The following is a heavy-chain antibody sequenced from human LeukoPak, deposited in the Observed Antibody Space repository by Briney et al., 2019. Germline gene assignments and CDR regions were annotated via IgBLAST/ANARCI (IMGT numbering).Heavy chain of an antibody. V-gene: IGHV4-61*02. Sequence: SQTLSLTCTVSGGSISSGSYYWSWIRQPAGKGLEWIGRIYTSGSTNYNPSLKSRVTISVDTSKNQFSLKLSSVTAADTAVYYCARGGSSSDGTYYYYYMDVWGKGTTVTVSS. CDR2: IYTSGST. D-gene: IGHD6-6*01. CDR3: ARGGSSSDGTYYYYYMDV. J-gene: IGHJ6*03. CDR1: GGSISSGSYY.